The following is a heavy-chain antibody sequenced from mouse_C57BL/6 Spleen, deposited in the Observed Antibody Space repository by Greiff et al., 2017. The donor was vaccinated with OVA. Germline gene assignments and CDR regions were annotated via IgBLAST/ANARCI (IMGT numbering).Heavy chain of an antibody. CDR2: ISDGGSYT. D-gene: IGHD4-1*01. Sequence: EVKLMESGGGLVKPGGSLKLSCAASGFTFSSYAMSWVRQTPEKRLEWVATISDGGSYTYYPDNVKGRFTISRDNAKNYLYLQMSHLKSEDTAMYYCARAINCEYFDYWGQGTTLTVSS. V-gene: IGHV5-4*03. CDR1: GFTFSSYA. J-gene: IGHJ2*01. CDR3: ARAINCEYFDY.